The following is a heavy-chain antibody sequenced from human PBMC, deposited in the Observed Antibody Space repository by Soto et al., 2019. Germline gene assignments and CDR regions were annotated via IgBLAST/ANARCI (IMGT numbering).Heavy chain of an antibody. D-gene: IGHD6-19*01. CDR2: INHSGST. CDR1: GGSFSGYY. CDR3: ARALGIPTVADAFDI. Sequence: SETLSLTCAVYGGSFSGYYWSWIRQPPGKGLEWIGEINHSGSTNYNPSLKSRVTISVDTSKNQFSLKLSSVTAADTAVYYCARALGIPTVADAFDIWGQGTMVTVSS. J-gene: IGHJ3*02. V-gene: IGHV4-34*01.